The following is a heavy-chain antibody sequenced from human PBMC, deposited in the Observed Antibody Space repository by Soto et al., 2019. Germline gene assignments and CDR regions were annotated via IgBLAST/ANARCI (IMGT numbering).Heavy chain of an antibody. CDR3: SSWSGSSFPY. Sequence: QVQLQESGPGLLKPSETLSLTCTVSGGSVSSDIYYWTWIRQPPGKGLEWIGYLYYSGTTNYKPSRMTRFTISRDTSKNQFSLKLFSVTAADTAVYYCSSWSGSSFPYWCRGTLVTVFS. CDR2: LYYSGTT. V-gene: IGHV4-61*01. D-gene: IGHD1-26*01. J-gene: IGHJ4*02. CDR1: GGSVSSDIYY.